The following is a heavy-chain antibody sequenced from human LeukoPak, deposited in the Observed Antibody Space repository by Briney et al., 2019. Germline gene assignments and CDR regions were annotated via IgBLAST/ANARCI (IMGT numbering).Heavy chain of an antibody. J-gene: IGHJ5*02. V-gene: IGHV1-69*02. CDR2: IIPILGIA. Sequence: ASVKVSCKASGGTFSSYTISWVRQAPGQGLEWMGRIIPILGIANYAQKFQGRVTITADKSTSTAYMELSSLRSEDTAVYSCARGYCSSTSCYLYWFDPWGQGTLVTVSS. CDR1: GGTFSSYT. D-gene: IGHD2-2*01. CDR3: ARGYCSSTSCYLYWFDP.